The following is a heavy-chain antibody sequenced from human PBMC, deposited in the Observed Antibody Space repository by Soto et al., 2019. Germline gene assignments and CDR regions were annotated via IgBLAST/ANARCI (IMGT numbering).Heavy chain of an antibody. J-gene: IGHJ4*01. V-gene: IGHV3-23*01. Sequence: EVQLLESGGGLVQPGGSLRLSCAASGFTFSSYAMSWVRQAPGKGLEWVSAISGSGGSTYYADSVKGRFTISRDNSKNTLYLQMNSLRAEDTAVYYCAKDLTYYGSRSYPIFDYWGHGTLVTVSS. CDR1: GFTFSSYA. CDR2: ISGSGGST. CDR3: AKDLTYYGSRSYPIFDY. D-gene: IGHD3-10*01.